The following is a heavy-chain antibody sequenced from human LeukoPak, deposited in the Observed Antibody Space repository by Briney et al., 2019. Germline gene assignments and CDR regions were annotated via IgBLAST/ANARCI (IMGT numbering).Heavy chain of an antibody. V-gene: IGHV3-23*01. D-gene: IGHD3-22*01. CDR3: VKGRDYNDASAYYIGDY. J-gene: IGHJ4*02. CDR1: GFTFSTHA. Sequence: PGGSLRLSCAASGFTFSTHAMIWVRQAPGKGPEWVSCITVSGTGTYYRDSVKGRFTISRENSNDTLYLQMNSLRAEDTAVYYCVKGRDYNDASAYYIGDYWGQGTLVTVSS. CDR2: ITVSGTGT.